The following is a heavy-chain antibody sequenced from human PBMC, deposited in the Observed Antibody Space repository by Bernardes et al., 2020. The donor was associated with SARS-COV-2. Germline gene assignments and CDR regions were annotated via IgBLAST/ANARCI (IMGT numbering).Heavy chain of an antibody. V-gene: IGHV3-30-3*01. CDR3: ARCIAAAGSIYYYYHGMDA. Sequence: GGSLRLSCAASGFSFSSYAMHWVRQAPGKGLEWVAVLSFDGSNQYYADAVKGRFTISRDNSKNTVYLQMNNVRTEDTAVYFCARCIAAAGSIYYYYHGMDAWARGPRSPSP. J-gene: IGHJ6*02. D-gene: IGHD6-13*01. CDR1: GFSFSSYA. CDR2: LSFDGSNQ.